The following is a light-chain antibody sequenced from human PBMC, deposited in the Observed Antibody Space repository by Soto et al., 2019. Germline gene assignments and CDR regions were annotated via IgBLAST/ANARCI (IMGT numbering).Light chain of an antibody. CDR1: QSIRSW. CDR2: DAS. J-gene: IGKJ1*01. Sequence: DIQMTQSPSTLSASVGDRVTITCRASQSIRSWLAWYQQKPGNAPKLLIYDASTLETGVPSRFSGSGSGTEFTLTISSLQPDDFATYYYQHYNNYDTFGQGTKVEIK. CDR3: QHYNNYDT. V-gene: IGKV1-5*01.